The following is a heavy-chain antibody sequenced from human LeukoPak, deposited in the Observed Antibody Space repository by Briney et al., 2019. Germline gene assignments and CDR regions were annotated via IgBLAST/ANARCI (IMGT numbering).Heavy chain of an antibody. V-gene: IGHV3-21*01. CDR2: IISSSSYI. D-gene: IGHD5-12*01. Sequence: GGSLRLSCAASGFTFSSCSMNWVRQAPGKELQWFLSIISSSSYIYYEDSVKGRFTISRDNAKNSLYLQMNSLRAEDTAVYYCARDEGSGYDLELFDYWGQETLVTVSS. CDR3: ARDEGSGYDLELFDY. CDR1: GFTFSSCS. J-gene: IGHJ4*02.